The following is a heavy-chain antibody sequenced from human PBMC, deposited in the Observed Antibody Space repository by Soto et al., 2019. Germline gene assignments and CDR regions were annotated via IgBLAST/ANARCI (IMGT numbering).Heavy chain of an antibody. CDR3: ARATTVTDY. V-gene: IGHV3-72*01. CDR2: TRNKANSHTT. J-gene: IGHJ4*02. CDR1: GFTFSDHY. D-gene: IGHD4-17*01. Sequence: GGSLRLSCAASGFTFSDHYMDWVRQAPGKGLEWVGRTRNKANSHTTEYAASVKGRFTISRDDSKNSLYLQMNSLKVEDTAVYYCARATTVTDYWGQGALGTVAS.